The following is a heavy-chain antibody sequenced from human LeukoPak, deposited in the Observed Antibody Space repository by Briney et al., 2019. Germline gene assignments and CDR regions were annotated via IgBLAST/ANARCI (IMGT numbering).Heavy chain of an antibody. CDR2: IYYSGSA. V-gene: IGHV4-39*01. D-gene: IGHD6-25*01. CDR3: VRQSTIAAARIDP. J-gene: IGHJ5*02. Sequence: SETLSLTCTVSGGSISDSNYYWGWIRQPPGRGLEWIGNIYYSGSAYYSPSLKSRVTVSVDTSKNQFSLKLNSVTAADTAVYYCVRQSTIAAARIDPWGQGTLVTVSS. CDR1: GGSISDSNYY.